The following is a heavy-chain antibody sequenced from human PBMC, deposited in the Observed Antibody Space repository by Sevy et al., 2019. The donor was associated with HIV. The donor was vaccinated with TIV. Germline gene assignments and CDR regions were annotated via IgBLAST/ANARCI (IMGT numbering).Heavy chain of an antibody. J-gene: IGHJ2*01. CDR1: GASISSFY. Sequence: SETLSLTCSVSGASISSFYWSWIRQSAGKGLEWIGRIYSSGSTNYNPSLKSRVTMSVDTSENQLSLKLNSVTAADTAVCFCARAWGTGYFDLWGRGTLVTVSS. D-gene: IGHD3-16*01. CDR2: IYSSGST. CDR3: ARAWGTGYFDL. V-gene: IGHV4-4*07.